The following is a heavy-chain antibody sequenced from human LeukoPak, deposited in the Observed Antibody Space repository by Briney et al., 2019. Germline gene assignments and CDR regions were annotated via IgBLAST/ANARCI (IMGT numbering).Heavy chain of an antibody. J-gene: IGHJ4*02. CDR3: AKNLLARRNFDY. V-gene: IGHV3-23*01. CDR1: GFTFSSYW. Sequence: PGGSLRLSCTASGFTFSSYWMNWVRQAPGKGLEWVSAISGSGGNTYYADSVKGRFTISRDNSKKTLYLQMNSLRAEDTAVYYCAKNLLARRNFDYWGQGTLVTVSS. CDR2: ISGSGGNT. D-gene: IGHD1-14*01.